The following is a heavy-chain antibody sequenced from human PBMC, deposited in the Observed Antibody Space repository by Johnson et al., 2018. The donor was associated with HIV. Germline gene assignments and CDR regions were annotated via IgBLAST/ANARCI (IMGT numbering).Heavy chain of an antibody. J-gene: IGHJ3*02. CDR3: ARGFSSGYNDAFDI. V-gene: IGHV3-20*04. D-gene: IGHD3-22*01. CDR1: GFTFDDYG. Sequence: MQLVESGGGVVRPGGSLRLSCVASGFTFDDYGMSWVRQVPGKGLEWVSGINYYGGSTGYADSVKGRFTISRDNAKNSLYLQMNSLRVEDTALYYCARGFSSGYNDAFDIWGQATMVTVS. CDR2: INYYGGST.